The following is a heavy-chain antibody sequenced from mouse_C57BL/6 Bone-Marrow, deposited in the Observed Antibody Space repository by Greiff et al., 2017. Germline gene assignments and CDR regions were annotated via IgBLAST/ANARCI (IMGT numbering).Heavy chain of an antibody. J-gene: IGHJ3*01. V-gene: IGHV1-26*01. CDR1: GYTFTDYY. Sequence: EVQLQQSGPELVKPGASVKISCKASGYTFTDYYMNWVKQSQGKSLEWIGDINPNNGGTSYNQKFKGKAKLTADKSSRTAYMELRRLTAEDSAVYYCARTPYHGGFAYWGQGTLVTVSA. CDR3: ARTPYHGGFAY. CDR2: INPNNGGT.